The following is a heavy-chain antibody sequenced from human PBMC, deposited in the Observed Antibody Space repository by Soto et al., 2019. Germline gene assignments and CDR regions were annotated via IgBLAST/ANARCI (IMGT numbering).Heavy chain of an antibody. D-gene: IGHD6-19*01. V-gene: IGHV4-39*01. CDR3: ARLVGSSGWSFDY. J-gene: IGHJ4*01. CDR2: IYYSGST. CDR1: GGSISSSSYY. Sequence: SETLSLTCTVSGGSISSSSYYWGWIRQPPGKGLEWIGSIYYSGSTYYNPSLKSRVTISVDTSRNQFSLKLSSVTAADTAVYYCARLVGSSGWSFDYWGHGTLVTVSS.